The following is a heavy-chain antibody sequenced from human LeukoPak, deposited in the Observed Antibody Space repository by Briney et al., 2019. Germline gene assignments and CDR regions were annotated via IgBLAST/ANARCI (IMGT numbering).Heavy chain of an antibody. CDR2: ISSSTRII. Sequence: GGSLRLSCAASGFTLSGYGMNWVRQAPGKGLEWVSYISSSTRIIYYADSVKGRLTISRDNAKNSLYLQMNSLRAEDTAVYYCAKSPGGRHHNWGQGTLVTVSS. CDR1: GFTLSGYG. D-gene: IGHD3-16*01. J-gene: IGHJ4*02. V-gene: IGHV3-48*01. CDR3: AKSPGGRHHN.